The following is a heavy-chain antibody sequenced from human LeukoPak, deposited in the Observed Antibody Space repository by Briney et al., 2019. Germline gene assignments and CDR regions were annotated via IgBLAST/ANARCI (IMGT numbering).Heavy chain of an antibody. CDR1: GFTFSSYA. V-gene: IGHV3-30-3*01. J-gene: IGHJ4*02. D-gene: IGHD6-19*01. CDR2: ISYDGSNK. CDR3: ARGASVAVAGTFLGY. Sequence: PGRSLRLSCAASGFTFSSYAMHWVRQAPGKGLEWVAVISYDGSNKYYADSVKGRFTISRDNSKNTLYLQMNSLRAEDTAVYYCARGASVAVAGTFLGYWGQGTLVTVSS.